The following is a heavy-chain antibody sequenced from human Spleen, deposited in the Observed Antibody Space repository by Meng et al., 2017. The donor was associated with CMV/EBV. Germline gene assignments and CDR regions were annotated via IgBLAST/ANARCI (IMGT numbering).Heavy chain of an antibody. CDR1: GFSLSDYF. V-gene: IGHV3-11*01. J-gene: IGHJ6*02. CDR3: AKDHPGYFYYGLDV. Sequence: GESLKISCAASGFSLSDYFMSWIRQAPGKGLEWISCISSSDNRAYYADSVKGRFTISRDNAKNSLYLQMNSLRAEDTAVYYCAKDHPGYFYYGLDVWGQGTTVTVSS. CDR2: ISSSDNRA.